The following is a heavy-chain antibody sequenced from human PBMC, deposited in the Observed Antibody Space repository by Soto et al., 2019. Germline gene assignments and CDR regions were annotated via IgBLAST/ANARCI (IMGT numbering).Heavy chain of an antibody. Sequence: QVQLVQSGAEVKKPGSSVKVSCKASGGTFSSYTISWVRQAPGQGLEWMGRIIPILGIANYAQKFQGRVTITADKSTSTAYMELSSLRSEDTAVYYCAGRRDYGDYYYGMDVWGQGTTVTVSS. CDR3: AGRRDYGDYYYGMDV. CDR1: GGTFSSYT. D-gene: IGHD4-17*01. CDR2: IIPILGIA. J-gene: IGHJ6*02. V-gene: IGHV1-69*02.